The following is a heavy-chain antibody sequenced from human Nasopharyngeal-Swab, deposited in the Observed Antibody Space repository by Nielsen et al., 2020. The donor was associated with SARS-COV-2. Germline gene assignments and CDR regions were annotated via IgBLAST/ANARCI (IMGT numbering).Heavy chain of an antibody. V-gene: IGHV3-30*04. J-gene: IGHJ6*03. CDR2: ISVDGRNS. CDR3: ARARGYLTHYYMDV. Sequence: GESLKISCAASGFVFSTYSMHWVRLAPGKGLEWVALISVDGRNSNYADSVKGRFIISRDNSEKTVDLQMNSLRGEDMAVYYCARARGYLTHYYMDVWGSGTTVTVSS. D-gene: IGHD3-10*01. CDR1: GFVFSTYS.